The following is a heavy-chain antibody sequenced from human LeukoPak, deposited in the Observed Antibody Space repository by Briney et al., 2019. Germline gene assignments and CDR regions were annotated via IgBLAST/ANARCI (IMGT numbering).Heavy chain of an antibody. CDR3: ARAFPGTVTTRFDP. V-gene: IGHV4-39*07. CDR1: GGSISSSSYY. D-gene: IGHD4-17*01. Sequence: SETMSLTCTVSGGSISSSSYYWGWIRQPPGKGLEWIGRIYTSGSTNYNPSLKSRVTMSVDTSKNQFSLKLSSVTAADTAVYYCARAFPGTVTTRFDPWGQGTLVTVSS. J-gene: IGHJ5*02. CDR2: IYTSGST.